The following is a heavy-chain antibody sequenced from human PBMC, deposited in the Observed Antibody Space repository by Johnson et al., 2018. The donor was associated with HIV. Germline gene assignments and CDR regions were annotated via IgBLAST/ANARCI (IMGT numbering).Heavy chain of an antibody. D-gene: IGHD4-23*01. Sequence: EVQLVESGGGVIRPGGSLRLSCAASGFTFDNYAMSWVRQAPGKGLEWVSDLNWDGGTRDYAGPVKGRFTISRANAKNSLYLQMNSLKAEDTALYYCAREGGGNLEAFDIWGQGTLVTVSS. CDR3: AREGGGNLEAFDI. V-gene: IGHV3-20*04. CDR2: LNWDGGTR. J-gene: IGHJ3*02. CDR1: GFTFDNYA.